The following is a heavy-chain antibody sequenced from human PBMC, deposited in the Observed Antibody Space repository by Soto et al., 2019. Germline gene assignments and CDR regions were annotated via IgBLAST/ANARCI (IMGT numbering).Heavy chain of an antibody. Sequence: EVQLVESGGDLVQPGGSLRLSCAASGFAFSGYWMSWVRQAPGKGLEGVANIKQDGSEKCYVDSVKGRSTIYRDNAKNSLYLQMNRLRFEDTAVYYCARATSVDAYWGQGTLVTVSS. CDR1: GFAFSGYW. V-gene: IGHV3-7*01. CDR2: IKQDGSEK. J-gene: IGHJ4*02. D-gene: IGHD5-12*01. CDR3: ARATSVDAY.